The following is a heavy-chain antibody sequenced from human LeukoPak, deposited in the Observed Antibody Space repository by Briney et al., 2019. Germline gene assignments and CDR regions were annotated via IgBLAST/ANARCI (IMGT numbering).Heavy chain of an antibody. CDR2: ISSSSSYI. D-gene: IGHD3-10*01. Sequence: GGSLRLSCAASGFTFSSYSMNWVRQAPGKGLEWVSSISSSSSYIYYADSVKGRFTISRDNAKNSLYLQMNSLRAEDTAVYYCAKDDFLAVRGGGAFDIWGQGTMVTVSS. J-gene: IGHJ3*02. V-gene: IGHV3-21*04. CDR3: AKDDFLAVRGGGAFDI. CDR1: GFTFSSYS.